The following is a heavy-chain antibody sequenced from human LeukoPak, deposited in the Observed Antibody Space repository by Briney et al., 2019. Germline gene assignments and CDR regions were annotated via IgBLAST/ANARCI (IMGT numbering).Heavy chain of an antibody. CDR2: IYKGGST. CDR1: GXSISSYY. D-gene: IGHD2-8*02. Sequence: SETLSLTCTVSGXSISSYYSSWVRQPPGKGPEWIGYIYKGGSTKYNPSLKSRVTISVDTSKNQFSLKLSSVTAADTAVYYCASSTGWPGFDNWGQGTLITVSS. V-gene: IGHV4-59*01. CDR3: ASSTGWPGFDN. J-gene: IGHJ4*02.